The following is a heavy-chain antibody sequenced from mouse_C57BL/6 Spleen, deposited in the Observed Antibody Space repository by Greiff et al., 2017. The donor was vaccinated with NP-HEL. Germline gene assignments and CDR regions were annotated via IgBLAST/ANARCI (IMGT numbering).Heavy chain of an antibody. D-gene: IGHD1-1*01. J-gene: IGHJ2*01. CDR3: ARDDYGSSPYLDY. CDR2: ISDGGSYT. V-gene: IGHV5-4*01. CDR1: GFTFSSYA. Sequence: EVQRVESGGGLVKPGGSLKLSCAASGFTFSSYAMSWVRQTPEKRLEWVATISDGGSYTYYPDNVKGRFTISRDNAKNNLYLQMGHLKSEATAMYYCARDDYGSSPYLDYWGQGTTLTVSS.